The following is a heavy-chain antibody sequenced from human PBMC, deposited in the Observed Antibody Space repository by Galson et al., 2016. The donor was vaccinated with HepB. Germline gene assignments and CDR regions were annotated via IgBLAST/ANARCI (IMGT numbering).Heavy chain of an antibody. CDR2: VTGSGSWT. CDR1: GFTFSTYA. J-gene: IGHJ2*01. Sequence: SLRLSCAASGFTFSTYAMTWVRQAPGKGLEWVSSVTGSGSWTYYADSVKGRLTISRDNSKNTLYLQTNTLRVEDTAVYYCTRKFDLWGRGTQVTVSS. CDR3: TRKFDL. V-gene: IGHV3-23*01.